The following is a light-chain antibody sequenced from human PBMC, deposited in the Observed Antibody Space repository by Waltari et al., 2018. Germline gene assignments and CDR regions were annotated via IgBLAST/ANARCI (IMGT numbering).Light chain of an antibody. CDR3: QHYVRLPAT. CDR1: QSVSRS. J-gene: IGKJ1*01. V-gene: IGKV3-20*01. CDR2: GAH. Sequence: IVLTQSPGTLSLSPGERATLSCRASQSVSRSLAWFQQKPGQAPKLLIYGAHTRATGIPDRFSVSGSGTDFSLTISSLEPEDFVIYFCQHYVRLPATFGQGTKVEIK.